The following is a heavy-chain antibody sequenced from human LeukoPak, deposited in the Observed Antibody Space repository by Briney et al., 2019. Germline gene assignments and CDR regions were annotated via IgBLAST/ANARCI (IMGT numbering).Heavy chain of an antibody. CDR2: INHSGST. J-gene: IGHJ3*02. Sequence: PSETLSLTCAVYGGSFSGYYWSWIRQPPGKGLEWIGEINHSGSTNYNPSLKSRVTISVDTSKNQFSLKLSSVTAADTAVYYCARGAVTTRPNAFDIWGQGTMVTVPS. CDR3: ARGAVTTRPNAFDI. CDR1: GGSFSGYY. D-gene: IGHD4-11*01. V-gene: IGHV4-34*01.